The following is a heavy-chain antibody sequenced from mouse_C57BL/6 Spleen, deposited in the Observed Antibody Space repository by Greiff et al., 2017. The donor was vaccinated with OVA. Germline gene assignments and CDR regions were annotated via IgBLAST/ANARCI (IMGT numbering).Heavy chain of an antibody. Sequence: EVQLQQSGPELVKPGASVKISCKASGYTFTDYYMNWVKQSPGKSLEWIGDINPNNGGTSYNQKFKGKATLTVDKSSSTAYMELRSLTSEDSAVYYCARGESDWYFEVWGTGTTVTVSS. V-gene: IGHV1-26*01. CDR2: INPNNGGT. CDR3: ARGESDWYFEV. J-gene: IGHJ1*03. CDR1: GYTFTDYY.